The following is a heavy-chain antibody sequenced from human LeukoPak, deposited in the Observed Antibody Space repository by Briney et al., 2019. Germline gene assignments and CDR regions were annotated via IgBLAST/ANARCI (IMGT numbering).Heavy chain of an antibody. D-gene: IGHD6-13*01. V-gene: IGHV3-23*01. CDR2: ISGSGGST. CDR3: AKDEDDSIPLIAENY. Sequence: GGSLRLSCAASGFTFSDYYMSWIRQAPGKGLEWVSAISGSGGSTYYADSVKGRFTISRDNSKNTLYLQMNSLRAEDTAVYYCAKDEDDSIPLIAENYWGQGTLVTVSS. J-gene: IGHJ4*02. CDR1: GFTFSDYY.